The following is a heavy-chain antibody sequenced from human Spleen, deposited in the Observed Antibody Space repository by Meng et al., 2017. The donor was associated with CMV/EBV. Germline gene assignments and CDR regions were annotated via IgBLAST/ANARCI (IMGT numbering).Heavy chain of an antibody. J-gene: IGHJ5*02. CDR1: GGSVSRGGSY. CDR3: ASTKITVFGVVTFETAAYNWFDP. V-gene: IGHV4-61*08. CDR2: VYYTGST. Sequence: GSLRLSCTVSGGSVSRGGSYWSWIRQPPGKGPEWIGYVYYTGSTNYNPSLKCRVSISVDTSNNQFSLKLRSVTAADTAVYYCASTKITVFGVVTFETAAYNWFDPWGQGTLVTVSS. D-gene: IGHD3-3*01.